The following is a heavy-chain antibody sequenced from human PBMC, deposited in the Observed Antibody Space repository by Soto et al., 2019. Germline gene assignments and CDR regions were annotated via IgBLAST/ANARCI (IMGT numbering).Heavy chain of an antibody. D-gene: IGHD6-19*01. Sequence: EVQLLESGGGLVQPGGSLRLSCAASGFSFSSYGMSWVRQAPGKGLEWVSAISGSGSSTYYADSVKGRFTISRDNSKNTLYLQVSSLRAEDTAVYYCAKDRIGVAVSVDWGQGTLFTVSS. CDR2: ISGSGSST. CDR1: GFSFSSYG. J-gene: IGHJ4*02. CDR3: AKDRIGVAVSVD. V-gene: IGHV3-23*01.